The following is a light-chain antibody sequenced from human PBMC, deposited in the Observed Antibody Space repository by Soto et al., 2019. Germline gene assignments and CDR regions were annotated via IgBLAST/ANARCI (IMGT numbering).Light chain of an antibody. CDR3: QQYGTSEII. J-gene: IGKJ5*01. Sequence: EFVFTQSPCTLSFSPGERATLSCRASQSLTKSFIAWYQQRPGQAPRLLIYDTSSRASGIPDRFSGSGSGTDFTLTISRLETEDFAVFYCQQYGTSEIIFGQGTRLEIK. V-gene: IGKV3-20*01. CDR1: QSLTKSF. CDR2: DTS.